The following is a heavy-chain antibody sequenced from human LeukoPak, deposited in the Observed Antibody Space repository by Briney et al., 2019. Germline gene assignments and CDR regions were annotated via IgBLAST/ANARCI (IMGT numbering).Heavy chain of an antibody. CDR3: ARDSPPQYASSSAGFDY. CDR2: IYYRGNT. Sequence: SETLSLTCTVSGDSIRNYYWGWIRQPPGEGLEWIGYIYYRGNTNYNPSLKSRVIISIDTSRNQFSLKMSSVTAADTAVYFCARDSPPQYASSSAGFDYWGQGALVTVSS. D-gene: IGHD6-6*01. J-gene: IGHJ4*02. V-gene: IGHV4-59*01. CDR1: GDSIRNYY.